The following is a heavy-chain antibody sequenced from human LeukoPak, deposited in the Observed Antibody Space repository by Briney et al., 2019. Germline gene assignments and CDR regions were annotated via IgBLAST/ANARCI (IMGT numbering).Heavy chain of an antibody. CDR2: INPNSGGT. CDR1: GYTFTGYY. J-gene: IGHJ5*02. V-gene: IGHV1-2*02. D-gene: IGHD2-15*01. CDR3: ASLGYCSGGCCRTNWFDP. Sequence: GASVKVSCKASGYTFTGYYMHWVRQAPGQGLEWMGWINPNSGGTNYAQKFQGRVTMTRDTSISTAYMELSRLRSDDTAVYYCASLGYCSGGCCRTNWFDPWGQGTLVTVSS.